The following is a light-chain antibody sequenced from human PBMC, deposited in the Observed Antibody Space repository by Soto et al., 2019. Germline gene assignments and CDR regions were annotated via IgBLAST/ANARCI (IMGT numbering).Light chain of an antibody. CDR3: QQYYSDWT. J-gene: IGKJ1*01. CDR1: QSISSY. Sequence: DIQMTQSPSSLSASVGDRVSITCRASQSISSYLNWYQQKPGKAPKLLIYAASSLQSGVPSRFSGSGSGTEFTLTISSLQPDDFATYYCQQYYSDWTFGQGTKVDIK. V-gene: IGKV1-39*01. CDR2: AAS.